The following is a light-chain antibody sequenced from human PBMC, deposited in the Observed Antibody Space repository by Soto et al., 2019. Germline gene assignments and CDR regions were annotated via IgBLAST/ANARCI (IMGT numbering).Light chain of an antibody. J-gene: IGKJ4*01. Sequence: EFVLTQPPGTLSLSSGERATLSCRASQSLANDYLAWYQKKPGQAPRFLISDATRRATGIPDRFSGSGSVTDFTLTISRLGPECFAVYYCEQYGSTPLTFGGGIKVEIK. CDR2: DAT. CDR1: QSLANDY. V-gene: IGKV3-20*01. CDR3: EQYGSTPLT.